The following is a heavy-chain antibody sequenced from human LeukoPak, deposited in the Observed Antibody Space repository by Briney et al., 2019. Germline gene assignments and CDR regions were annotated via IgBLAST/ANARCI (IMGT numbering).Heavy chain of an antibody. CDR1: GRSLNSFY. CDR2: FYTGRRS. CDR3: ASLLRGYIYFDAFDI. D-gene: IGHD5-18*01. V-gene: IGHV4-4*07. J-gene: IGHJ3*02. Sequence: SETLSLNCTVSGRSLNSFYWNWIRQLVGKGLEWIGGFYTGRRSSYYPSLKIRVTISVDKSKNQFSLKLSSVTAADTSVYYCASLLRGYIYFDAFDIWGQGTMVTVSS.